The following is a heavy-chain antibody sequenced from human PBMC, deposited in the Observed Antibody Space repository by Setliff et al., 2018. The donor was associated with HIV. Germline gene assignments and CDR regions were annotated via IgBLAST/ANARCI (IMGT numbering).Heavy chain of an antibody. J-gene: IGHJ6*03. CDR1: GYTFDKYG. CDR3: ARDRTSWNLEGGQFFFYYMDV. CDR2: ISTSNGNT. D-gene: IGHD1-7*01. V-gene: IGHV1-18*01. Sequence: ASVKVSCKASGYTFDKYGINWVRQAPGQGLEWMGWISTSNGNTDYAQNLQGRVTMTTDTSTSTAYMELRSLRSDDTAVYYCARDRTSWNLEGGQFFFYYMDVWGKGTTVTVSS.